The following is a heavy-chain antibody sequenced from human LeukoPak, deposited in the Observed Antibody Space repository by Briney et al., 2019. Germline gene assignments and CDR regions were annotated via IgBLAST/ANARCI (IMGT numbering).Heavy chain of an antibody. J-gene: IGHJ4*02. CDR2: MYHSGTT. D-gene: IGHD5-18*01. Sequence: SETLSLTCTVSGGSMNTYYWTWLRQPAGKRLEWLGRMYHSGTTNYNSPLYNPSLTSRVTMSVDGAKNQFSLRLKSVTTADTAIYFCARERDHGYSYGLVLDSWGQGSLVTVSS. CDR3: ARERDHGYSYGLVLDS. CDR1: GGSMNTYY. V-gene: IGHV4-4*07.